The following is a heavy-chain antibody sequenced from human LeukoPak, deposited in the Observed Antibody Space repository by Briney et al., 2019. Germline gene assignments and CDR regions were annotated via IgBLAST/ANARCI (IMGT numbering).Heavy chain of an antibody. D-gene: IGHD6-13*01. CDR1: GGSISSYY. CDR2: IYTSGST. V-gene: IGHV4-4*07. Sequence: SETLSLTCSVSGGSISSYYWSWIRQPAGKGLEWIGRIYTSGSTNYNPSLKSRVTMSVDTSKDQFSLKLSSVTAADTAVYYCAGEAAAGISRYWGQGTLVTVSS. CDR3: AGEAAAGISRY. J-gene: IGHJ4*02.